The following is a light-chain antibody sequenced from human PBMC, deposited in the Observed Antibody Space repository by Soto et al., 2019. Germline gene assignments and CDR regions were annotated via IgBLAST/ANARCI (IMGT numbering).Light chain of an antibody. CDR2: GNN. CDR3: AAWDDSLNGVV. J-gene: IGLJ2*01. V-gene: IGLV1-44*01. Sequence: HSVLTQPPSASGTPGQRVTISCSGSSSNIGSYTVYWYQQFPGTAPKLLIYGNNQRPSGVPDRFSGSKSGTSASLAISGLQSEDEADYYCAAWDDSLNGVVFGGGTKLTVL. CDR1: SSNIGSYT.